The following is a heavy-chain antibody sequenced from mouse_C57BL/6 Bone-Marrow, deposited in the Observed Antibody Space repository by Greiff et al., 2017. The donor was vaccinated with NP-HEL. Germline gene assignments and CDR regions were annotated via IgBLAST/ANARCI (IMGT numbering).Heavy chain of an antibody. Sequence: QLQLKESGAELVKPGASVKLSCKASGYTFTSYLMHWVKQRPGRGLEWIGRIDPNSGGTKYNEKFKSKATLTVDKPSSTAYMQLNSLTSEDSAVYYCARYYYGSSSFDYWGQGTTLTVSS. CDR3: ARYYYGSSSFDY. J-gene: IGHJ2*01. CDR2: IDPNSGGT. CDR1: GYTFTSYL. V-gene: IGHV1-72*01. D-gene: IGHD1-1*01.